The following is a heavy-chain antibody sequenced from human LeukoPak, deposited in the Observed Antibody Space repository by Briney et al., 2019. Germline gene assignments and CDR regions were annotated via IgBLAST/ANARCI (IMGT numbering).Heavy chain of an antibody. CDR2: INSDGSST. J-gene: IGHJ4*02. CDR1: GFTFSNYL. V-gene: IGHV3-74*01. Sequence: PGGSLRLSCAASGFTFSNYLMHWVRQVPGKGLVWVSRINSDGSSTLYADSVKGRFTISRDNSKNSLYLQMNSLRAEDTALYYCAKFPGNWGQGTLVTVSS. D-gene: IGHD3-10*01. CDR3: AKFPGN.